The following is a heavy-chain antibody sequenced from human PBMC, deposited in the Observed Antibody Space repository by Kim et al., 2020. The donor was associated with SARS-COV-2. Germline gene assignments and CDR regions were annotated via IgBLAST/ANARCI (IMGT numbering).Heavy chain of an antibody. V-gene: IGHV4-4*06. CDR3: ARNGGAFDI. D-gene: IGHD3-10*01. Sequence: SHTANPPLTPRVTMSVDTSKNQFSRKRSSVTAADTAVYYCARNGGAFDIWGQGTMVTVSS. CDR2: SH. J-gene: IGHJ3*02.